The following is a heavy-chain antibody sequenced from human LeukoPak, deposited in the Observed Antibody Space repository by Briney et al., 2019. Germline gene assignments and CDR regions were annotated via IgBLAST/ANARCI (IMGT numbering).Heavy chain of an antibody. CDR2: ITGDATST. V-gene: IGHV3-48*04. CDR1: GFTFSTYG. J-gene: IGHJ5*02. CDR3: AGGKHGDYVWNNWFDP. D-gene: IGHD4-17*01. Sequence: PGGSLRLSCAASGFTFSTYGMHWVRQAPGKGLEWVSGITGDATSTYYADSVKGRFTISRDNAKNSLYLQMNSLRAEDTAVYYCAGGKHGDYVWNNWFDPWGQGTLVTVSS.